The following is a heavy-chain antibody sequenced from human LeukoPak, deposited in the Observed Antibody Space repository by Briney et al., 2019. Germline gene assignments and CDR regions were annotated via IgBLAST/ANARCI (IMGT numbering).Heavy chain of an antibody. CDR3: ARHQSYGSGTYYAPFDN. D-gene: IGHD3-10*01. CDR2: MYYSGST. Sequence: SETLCLTCTVSGGSVSSSSYYWGWIRQPPMKGLEWIGSMYYSGSTEYNLSLKSRVTISVDTSRNQFSLKLSSVTAADTAVYYCARHQSYGSGTYYAPFDNWGQGILVTVSS. CDR1: GGSVSSSSYY. J-gene: IGHJ4*02. V-gene: IGHV4-39*01.